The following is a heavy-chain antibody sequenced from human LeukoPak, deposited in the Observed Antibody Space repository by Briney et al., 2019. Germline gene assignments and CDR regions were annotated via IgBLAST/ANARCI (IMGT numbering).Heavy chain of an antibody. Sequence: ASVKVSCKASGYTFTSYAMNWVRQAPGQGLEWMGWINTNTGNPTYAQGFTGRFVFSLDTSVSTAYLQISSLKAEDTAVYYCAREGSDPYQLLIDWFDPWGQGTLVTVSS. CDR3: AREGSDPYQLLIDWFDP. CDR2: INTNTGNP. D-gene: IGHD2-2*01. V-gene: IGHV7-4-1*02. J-gene: IGHJ5*02. CDR1: GYTFTSYA.